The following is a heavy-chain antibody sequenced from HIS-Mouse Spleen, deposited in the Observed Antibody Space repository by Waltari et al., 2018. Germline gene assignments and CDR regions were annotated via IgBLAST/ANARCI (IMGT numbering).Heavy chain of an antibody. CDR1: GGSISSSSYY. Sequence: QLQLQESGPGLVKPSETLSLTCTVSGGSISSSSYYWGWIRQPPGKGLEWVGSIYYSGSNYYTPSLKTRVTISVDTSKNQFSLKLSSVTAADTAVYYCARAPISPRAVNWFDPWGQGTLVTVSS. V-gene: IGHV4-39*01. CDR2: IYYSGSN. CDR3: ARAPISPRAVNWFDP. J-gene: IGHJ5*02. D-gene: IGHD3-9*01.